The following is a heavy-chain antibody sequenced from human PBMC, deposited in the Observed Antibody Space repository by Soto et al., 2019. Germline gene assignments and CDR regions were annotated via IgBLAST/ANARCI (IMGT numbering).Heavy chain of an antibody. CDR3: ARGGYQDFWSAYYPRIHY. J-gene: IGHJ4*02. CDR2: INIDGSNR. V-gene: IGHV3-74*01. Sequence: EAQLVESGGGSVQPGGSLRLSCAASGFNFTNFWMHWVRQAPGKGLVWVSRINIDGSNRIYADFVKGRFTISRDNAKNTLYLQMNSLRAEDTAVYFCARGGYQDFWSAYYPRIHYWGPGTRVTVSS. CDR1: GFNFTNFW. D-gene: IGHD3-3*02.